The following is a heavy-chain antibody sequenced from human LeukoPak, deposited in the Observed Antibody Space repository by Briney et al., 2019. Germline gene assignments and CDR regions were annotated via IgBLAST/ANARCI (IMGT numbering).Heavy chain of an antibody. Sequence: GGSLRLSCAASGFTFSNAWMNWVRRAPGKGREWVGRIKSKTDGGTTDYAAPVKGRFTISRDDSKNTVYLQVNSLKTEDTAVYYCTTRGDSNYLDYWGQGTLVTVSS. D-gene: IGHD3-16*01. CDR2: IKSKTDGGTT. V-gene: IGHV3-15*01. CDR3: TTRGDSNYLDY. CDR1: GFTFSNAW. J-gene: IGHJ4*02.